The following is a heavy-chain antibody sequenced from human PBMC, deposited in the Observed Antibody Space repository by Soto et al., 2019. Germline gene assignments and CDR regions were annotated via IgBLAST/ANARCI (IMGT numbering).Heavy chain of an antibody. CDR2: IYWNDDK. Sequence: SGPTLVNPTQTLTLTCTFSGFSLSTSGVGXGWIRQPPGKALEWLALIYWNDDKRYSPSLKSRLTITKDTSKNQVVLTMTNMDPVDTATYYCAQTMAGPYYYYYGMDVWGQGTTVTVSS. CDR3: AQTMAGPYYYYYGMDV. CDR1: GFSLSTSGVG. V-gene: IGHV2-5*01. J-gene: IGHJ6*02.